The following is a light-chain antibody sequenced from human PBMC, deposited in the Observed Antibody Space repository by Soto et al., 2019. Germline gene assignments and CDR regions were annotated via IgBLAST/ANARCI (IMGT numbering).Light chain of an antibody. Sequence: ISQSPSALSASVGDRVTITCRASQSISSYLNWYQQKPGKAPKLLIYAASSLQSGVPSRFSGSGSGTDFTLTISSLQPEDFATYYCQQSYSTRWTFGQGTK. CDR3: QQSYSTRWT. CDR2: AAS. V-gene: IGKV1-39*01. CDR1: QSISSY. J-gene: IGKJ1*01.